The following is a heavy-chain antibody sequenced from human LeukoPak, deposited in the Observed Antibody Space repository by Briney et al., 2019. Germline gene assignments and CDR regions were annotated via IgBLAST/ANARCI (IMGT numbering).Heavy chain of an antibody. D-gene: IGHD2-2*02. CDR3: ARIQRYTSGQPFDY. J-gene: IGHJ4*02. Sequence: PGGSLRLSCAVSGLTFSTYEMTWVRQAPGKGLEWVSYISPSGDRMYYADSVKGRFTISRDNAKNALYLQMNSLRAEDTSVYYCARIQRYTSGQPFDYWGQGTLVTVSS. CDR1: GLTFSTYE. V-gene: IGHV3-48*03. CDR2: ISPSGDRM.